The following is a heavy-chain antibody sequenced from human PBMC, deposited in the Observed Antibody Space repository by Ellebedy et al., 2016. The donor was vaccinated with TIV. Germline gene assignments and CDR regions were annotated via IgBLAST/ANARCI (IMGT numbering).Heavy chain of an antibody. CDR2: IKYDGADK. CDR3: VRARNYALDS. CDR1: GFTFNVNW. V-gene: IGHV3-7*01. D-gene: IGHD3-16*01. J-gene: IGHJ4*02. Sequence: GESLKISCAASGFTFNVNWMSWARQAPGKGLEWVARIKYDGADKDYVDSVKGRFTISRDNAKNSLYLQMNSLRVEDTAVYFCVRARNYALDSWGQGTLVTVSP.